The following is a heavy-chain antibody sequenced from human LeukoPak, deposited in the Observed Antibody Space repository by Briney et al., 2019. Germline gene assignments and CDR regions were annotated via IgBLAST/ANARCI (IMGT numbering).Heavy chain of an antibody. D-gene: IGHD3-9*01. CDR2: FDPEDGET. CDR1: GYTLTELS. J-gene: IGHJ4*02. Sequence: ASVKVSCKVSGYTLTELSMHWVRQAPGKGLEWMGGFDPEDGETIYAQKFQGRVTMTEDTSTDTAYMELSSLRSEDTAVYYCATDWGLRYFDWLLGVLYYWGQGTLVTVSS. CDR3: ATDWGLRYFDWLLGVLYY. V-gene: IGHV1-24*01.